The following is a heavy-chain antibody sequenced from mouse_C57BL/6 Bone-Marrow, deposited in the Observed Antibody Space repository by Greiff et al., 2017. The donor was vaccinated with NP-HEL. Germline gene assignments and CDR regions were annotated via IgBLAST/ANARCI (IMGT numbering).Heavy chain of an antibody. J-gene: IGHJ3*01. V-gene: IGHV5-6*01. CDR2: ISSGGSYT. Sequence: EVKLVESGGDLVKPGGSLKLSCAASGFTFSSYGMSWVRQTPDKRLEWVATISSGGSYTYYPDSVKGRFTISRDNAKNTLYLQMSSLKSEDTAMYYCARPQSYYKFAYWGQGTLVTVSA. CDR1: GFTFSSYG. D-gene: IGHD2-12*01. CDR3: ARPQSYYKFAY.